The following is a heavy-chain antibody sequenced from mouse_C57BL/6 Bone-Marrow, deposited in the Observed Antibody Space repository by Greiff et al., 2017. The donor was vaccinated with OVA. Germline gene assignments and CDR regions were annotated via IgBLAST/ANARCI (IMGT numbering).Heavy chain of an antibody. V-gene: IGHV1-52*01. CDR3: ASTTVVAPYFDV. CDR1: GYTFTSYW. J-gene: IGHJ1*03. D-gene: IGHD1-1*01. Sequence: QVQLQQPGAELVRPGSSVKLSCKASGYTFTSYWMHWVKQRPIQGLEWIGNIDPSDSETHYNQKFKDKATLTLDKSSSSAYMQMSSLTSEDAAFYYCASTTVVAPYFDVWGTGTTVTVSA. CDR2: IDPSDSET.